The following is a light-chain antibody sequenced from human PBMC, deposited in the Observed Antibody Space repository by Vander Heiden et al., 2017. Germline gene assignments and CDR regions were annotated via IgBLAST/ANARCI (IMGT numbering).Light chain of an antibody. J-gene: IGKJ4*01. V-gene: IGKV4-1*01. CDR2: WAS. CDR3: QQYLAFPLT. CDR1: QSVFYSPNNYNN. Sequence: DIVLTQSPDSLPVSLGERATIDCKSSQSVFYSPNNYNNLAWYQQKPGQPPKLLIYWASTRESGVPDRFSGSGSGTDFTLTISSLQAEDVAVYYCQQYLAFPLTFGGGTKVEIK.